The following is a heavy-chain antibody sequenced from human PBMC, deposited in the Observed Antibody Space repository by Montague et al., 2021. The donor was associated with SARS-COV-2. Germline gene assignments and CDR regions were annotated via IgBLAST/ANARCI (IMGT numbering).Heavy chain of an antibody. CDR2: IKQDGSEK. J-gene: IGHJ4*02. D-gene: IGHD3-22*01. CDR1: GFTFSTFW. V-gene: IGHV3-7*05. CDR3: ARGYDSSGYQY. Sequence: SLRLSCAASGFTFSTFWMTWVRQVPGKGLEWVANIKQDGSEKYYVDSVKGRFTISRDNAKNSLYLQPDSLRAEDTAVYYCARGYDSSGYQYWGQGTLVTVSS.